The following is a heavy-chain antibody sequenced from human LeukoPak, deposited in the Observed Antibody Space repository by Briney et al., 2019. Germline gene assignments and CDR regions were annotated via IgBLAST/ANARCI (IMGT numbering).Heavy chain of an antibody. J-gene: IGHJ4*02. CDR2: IYYSGST. V-gene: IGHV4-39*01. Sequence: SETLSLTCTVSGGSISSSSYYWGWIRQPPGKGLEWIGSIYYSGSTYYNPSLKSRVTISVDTSKNQFSLKLSSVTAADTAVYYCARGVVSIAARPPYFDYWGQGTLVTVSS. D-gene: IGHD6-6*01. CDR3: ARGVVSIAARPPYFDY. CDR1: GGSISSSSYY.